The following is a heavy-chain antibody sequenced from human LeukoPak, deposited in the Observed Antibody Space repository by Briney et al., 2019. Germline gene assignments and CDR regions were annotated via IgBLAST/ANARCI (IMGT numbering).Heavy chain of an antibody. CDR3: ARVSSGWQYYFDY. V-gene: IGHV4-4*02. CDR1: GGSISSSNW. D-gene: IGHD6-19*01. Sequence: PSETLSPTCAVSGGSISSSNWWSWVRQPPGKGLEWIGEIYHSGSTNYNPSLKSRATISVDKSKNQFSLKLSSVTAADTAVYYCARVSSGWQYYFDYWGQGTLVTVSS. CDR2: IYHSGST. J-gene: IGHJ4*02.